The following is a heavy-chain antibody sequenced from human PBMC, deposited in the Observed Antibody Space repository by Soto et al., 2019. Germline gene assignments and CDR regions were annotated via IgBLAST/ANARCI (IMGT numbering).Heavy chain of an antibody. Sequence: PGGSLRLSCAASGFTFSSYAMSWVRQAPGKGLEWVSILSGSGGSTYYADSVKGRFTISRDNSKNTLYLQMNSLRAEDTAVYYCAKTIATRRGFDYWGQGTLVTVSS. D-gene: IGHD6-6*01. J-gene: IGHJ4*02. CDR1: GFTFSSYA. V-gene: IGHV3-23*01. CDR3: AKTIATRRGFDY. CDR2: LSGSGGST.